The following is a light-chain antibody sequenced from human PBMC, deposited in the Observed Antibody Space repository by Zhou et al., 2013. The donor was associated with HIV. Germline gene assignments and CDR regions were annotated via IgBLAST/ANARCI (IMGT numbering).Light chain of an antibody. CDR1: QDVSSH. CDR2: AAS. Sequence: AIRMTQSPSSFSASTGDRVTITCRASQDVSSHLAWYQQKPGKAPRLLIYAASTLQSGVPSRFRGSGSGTDFTLTISYLQSEDFASYYCQQYYGYPRTF. CDR3: QQYYGYPRT. J-gene: IGKJ1*01. V-gene: IGKV1-8*01.